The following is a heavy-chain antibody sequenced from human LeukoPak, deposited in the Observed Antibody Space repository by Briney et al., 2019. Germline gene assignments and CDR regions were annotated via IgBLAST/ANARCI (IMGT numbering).Heavy chain of an antibody. CDR3: ARSRYCTTTSCRHFDY. Sequence: GESLKISCKGSGYSFTSYWIGWVRQMPGKGLEWMGIIYPADSDTRYSPSFQGQDTISADKPISTANLQWSSLKASDTAVYYCARSRYCTTTSCRHFDYWGQGTLVTVSS. CDR2: IYPADSDT. CDR1: GYSFTSYW. D-gene: IGHD2-2*01. V-gene: IGHV5-51*04. J-gene: IGHJ4*02.